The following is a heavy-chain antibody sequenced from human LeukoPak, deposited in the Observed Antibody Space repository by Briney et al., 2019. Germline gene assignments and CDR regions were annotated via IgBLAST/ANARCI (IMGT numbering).Heavy chain of an antibody. D-gene: IGHD3-10*01. CDR2: IKQDGSEK. Sequence: GGSLRLSCAASGFTVSSNCMSWVRQAPGKGLEWVANIKQDGSEKYYVDSVKGRFTISRDNAKNSLYLQMNSLRAEDTAVYYCARGVNYYYGSGSYYGEAFYFDYWGQGTLVTVSS. CDR3: ARGVNYYYGSGSYYGEAFYFDY. V-gene: IGHV3-7*01. J-gene: IGHJ4*02. CDR1: GFTVSSNC.